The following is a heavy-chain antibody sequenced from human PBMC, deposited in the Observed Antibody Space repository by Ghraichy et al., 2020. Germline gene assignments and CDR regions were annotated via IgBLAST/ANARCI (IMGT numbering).Heavy chain of an antibody. J-gene: IGHJ4*02. D-gene: IGHD5-18*01. Sequence: GGSLRLSCSASGFTFSSYAMHWVRQAPGKGLEYVSAISSNGGSTYYADSVKGRFTISRDNSKNTLDLQMSSLRAEDTAVYYCVKDRGYSYHSFDYWGQGTLVTVSS. CDR2: ISSNGGST. CDR1: GFTFSSYA. V-gene: IGHV3-64D*06. CDR3: VKDRGYSYHSFDY.